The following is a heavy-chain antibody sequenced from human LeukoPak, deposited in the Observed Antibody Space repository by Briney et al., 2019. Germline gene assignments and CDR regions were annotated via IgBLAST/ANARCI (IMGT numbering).Heavy chain of an antibody. CDR1: GVSFSGYY. Sequence: KPSETLSLTCAVYGVSFSGYYWSWIRQPPGKGLEWIGGIYYSGSTYYNPSLKSRVTISVDTSKNQFSLKLSSVNAADTAVYYCARVPYYYDSSGYNFDYWGQGTLVTVSS. J-gene: IGHJ4*02. CDR2: IYYSGST. CDR3: ARVPYYYDSSGYNFDY. D-gene: IGHD3-22*01. V-gene: IGHV4-34*01.